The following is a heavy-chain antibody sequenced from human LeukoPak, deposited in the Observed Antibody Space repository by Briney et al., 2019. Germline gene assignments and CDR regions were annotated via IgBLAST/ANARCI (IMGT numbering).Heavy chain of an antibody. CDR2: IKTDGTTT. V-gene: IGHV3-74*01. CDR3: ARTSYYYDSTGFSYPNYFDY. CDR1: GFSLTTTW. Sequence: TGGCLRLSCVASGFSLTTTWMHWVRQLHGRGLGWVSRIKTDGTTTNYADSVKGRFTISRDIARNTLYLQMNGLRAEDTAVYYCARTSYYYDSTGFSYPNYFDYWGQGTLVTVSS. D-gene: IGHD3-22*01. J-gene: IGHJ4*02.